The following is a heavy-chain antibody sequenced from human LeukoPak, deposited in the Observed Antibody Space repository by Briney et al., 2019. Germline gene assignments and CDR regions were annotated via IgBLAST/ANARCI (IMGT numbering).Heavy chain of an antibody. D-gene: IGHD3-22*01. V-gene: IGHV1-18*01. Sequence: ASVKVSCKASGYTFTSYGISWVRQAPGQGLEWMGWISAYNGNTDYAQKLQGRVTMTTDTSTSTAYMEPRSLRSDDTAVYYCARDVPDDSSGYNDYWGQGTLVTVSS. CDR3: ARDVPDDSSGYNDY. CDR1: GYTFTSYG. J-gene: IGHJ4*02. CDR2: ISAYNGNT.